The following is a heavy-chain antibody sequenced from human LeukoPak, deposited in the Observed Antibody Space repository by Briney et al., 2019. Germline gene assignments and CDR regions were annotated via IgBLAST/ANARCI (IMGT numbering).Heavy chain of an antibody. CDR2: ISDSSTTI. CDR1: GFTFSSYN. J-gene: IGHJ4*02. V-gene: IGHV3-48*01. D-gene: IGHD3-22*01. CDR3: AKDDYYDTSGYRD. Sequence: GGSLRLSCAASGFTFSSYNMNWVRQAPGKGLEWVSYISDSSTTIYYADSVKGRFTISRDNAKNSLYLQMNSLRAEDTAVYYCAKDDYYDTSGYRDWGQGTLVTVSS.